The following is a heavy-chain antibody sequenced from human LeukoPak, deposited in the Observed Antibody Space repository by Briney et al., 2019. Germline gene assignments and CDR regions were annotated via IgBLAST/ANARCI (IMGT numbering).Heavy chain of an antibody. D-gene: IGHD4-11*01. CDR3: ARIDYSDYY. Sequence: GGSLRLSCAASGFIVSSKYMSWVRQAPGKGLEWVSVIHSGGSAYYADSVKGRFTISRDNSKNTLYLQMNSLRAEDTAVYYCARIDYSDYYWGQGTLVTVSS. V-gene: IGHV3-66*01. CDR1: GFIVSSKY. J-gene: IGHJ4*02. CDR2: IHSGGSA.